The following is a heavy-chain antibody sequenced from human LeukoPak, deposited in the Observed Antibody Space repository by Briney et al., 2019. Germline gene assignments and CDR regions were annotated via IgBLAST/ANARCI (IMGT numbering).Heavy chain of an antibody. V-gene: IGHV3-30*03. CDR3: AIDCDQWILLPLDS. D-gene: IGHD3-22*01. CDR2: ISYDGSNK. J-gene: IGHJ4*02. CDR1: GFTFSSYD. Sequence: GGSLRLSCAATGFTFSSYDMHWVRQAPGKGLEWVAVISYDGSNKYYADSVKGRFTISRDNSKNTLYLQMNSLRAEDMAVYYCAIDCDQWILLPLDSWGQGTLVTVSS.